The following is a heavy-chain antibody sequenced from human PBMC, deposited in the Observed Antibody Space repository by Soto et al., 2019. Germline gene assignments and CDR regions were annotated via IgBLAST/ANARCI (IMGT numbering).Heavy chain of an antibody. V-gene: IGHV3-48*01. D-gene: IGHD5-18*01. CDR2: ISVSSNVI. CDR3: ATERYSYGYDY. J-gene: IGHJ4*02. Sequence: EVRLVESGGGLVQPGGSLRLSGAASGFSSSTYSMNWVRQAPGKGLEWLSYISVSSNVINYADSVEGRFTISRDNAKNSLYLEMNNLRAEDTAVYYCATERYSYGYDYWGQGTLVTVSS. CDR1: GFSSSTYS.